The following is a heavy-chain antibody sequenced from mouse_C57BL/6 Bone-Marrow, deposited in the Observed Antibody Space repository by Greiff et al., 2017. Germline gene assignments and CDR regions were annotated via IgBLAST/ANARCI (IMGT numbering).Heavy chain of an antibody. J-gene: IGHJ4*01. V-gene: IGHV14-4*01. D-gene: IGHD2-1*01. Sequence: DVQLQESGAELVRPGASVKLSCTASGFNIKDDYMHWVKQRPEQGLEWIGWIDPENGDTEYASKFQGKATITADTSSNTAYLQLSSLTSEDTAVYYCTTDGNYDAMDYWGQGTSVTVSS. CDR3: TTDGNYDAMDY. CDR2: IDPENGDT. CDR1: GFNIKDDY.